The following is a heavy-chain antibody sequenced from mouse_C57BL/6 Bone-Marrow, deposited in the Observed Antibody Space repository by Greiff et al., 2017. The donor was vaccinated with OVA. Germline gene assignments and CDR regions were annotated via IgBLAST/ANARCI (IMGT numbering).Heavy chain of an antibody. J-gene: IGHJ2*01. Sequence: QVQLQQPGAELVKPGASVKLSCKASGYTFTSYWMHWVKQRPGQGLEWIGMIHPNSGSTNYNEKFKSKATLTVDKSSSTAYMQLSSLTSEDSAVYYCARREIYYYGSSLFDYWGQGTTLTVSS. CDR3: ARREIYYYGSSLFDY. CDR1: GYTFTSYW. CDR2: IHPNSGST. D-gene: IGHD1-1*01. V-gene: IGHV1-64*01.